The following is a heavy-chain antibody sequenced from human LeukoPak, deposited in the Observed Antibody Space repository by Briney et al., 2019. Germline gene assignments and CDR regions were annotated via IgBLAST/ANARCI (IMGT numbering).Heavy chain of an antibody. Sequence: ASVKVSCKASGGTFSSYAISWVRQAPGQGLEWMGWISAYNGNTNYAQKLQGRVTMTTDTSTSTAYMEPRSLRSDDTAVYYCARDPTPYCSSTSCLGYFDLWGRGTLVTVSS. D-gene: IGHD2-2*01. CDR3: ARDPTPYCSSTSCLGYFDL. CDR2: ISAYNGNT. J-gene: IGHJ2*01. V-gene: IGHV1-18*01. CDR1: GGTFSSYA.